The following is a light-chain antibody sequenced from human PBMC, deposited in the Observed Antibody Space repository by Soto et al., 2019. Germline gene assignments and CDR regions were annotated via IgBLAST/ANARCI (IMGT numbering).Light chain of an antibody. J-gene: IGKJ1*01. CDR3: LHYGGSRRT. Sequence: EIVLTQSPGTLSLSPGERATLSCRASQSISGNYLAWYRLKSGQAPRLLIYRASSRATGIPDRFSGSGSGADVTVTLGRRGPGDFALCYCLHYGGSRRTFGQGTRVDFK. V-gene: IGKV3-20*01. CDR1: QSISGNY. CDR2: RAS.